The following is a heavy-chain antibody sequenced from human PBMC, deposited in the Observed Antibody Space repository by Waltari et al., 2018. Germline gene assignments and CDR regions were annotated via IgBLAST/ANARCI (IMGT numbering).Heavy chain of an antibody. J-gene: IGHJ5*02. V-gene: IGHV4-59*11. Sequence: QVQLQESGPGLVKPSETLSLTCTVSGGSISSHYWSWIRQPPGKGLEWIGYIYYSGSTNYNPSLKSRVTISVDTSKNQFSLKLSSVTAADTAVYYCARGSDRSHLRWFDPWGQGTLVTVSS. CDR3: ARGSDRSHLRWFDP. CDR2: IYYSGST. CDR1: GGSISSHY.